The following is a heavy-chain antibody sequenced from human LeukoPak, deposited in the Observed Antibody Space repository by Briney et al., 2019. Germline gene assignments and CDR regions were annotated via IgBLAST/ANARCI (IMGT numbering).Heavy chain of an antibody. V-gene: IGHV1-69*05. D-gene: IGHD1-7*01. CDR3: ARGGQTGTSDY. Sequence: SVKVSCKASGYTFTSYYMHWVRQAPGQGLEWMGGIIPIFGTANYAQKFQGRVTITTDESTSTAYMELSSLRSEDTAVYYCARGGQTGTSDYWGQGTLVIVSS. CDR1: GYTFTSYY. J-gene: IGHJ4*02. CDR2: IIPIFGTA.